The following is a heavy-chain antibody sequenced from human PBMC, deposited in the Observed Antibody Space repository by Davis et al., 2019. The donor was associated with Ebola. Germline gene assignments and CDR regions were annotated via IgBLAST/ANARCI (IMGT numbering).Heavy chain of an antibody. J-gene: IGHJ6*02. CDR2: ISAYNGNT. Sequence: ASVTVSCKASGYTFTSYGISWVRQAPGQGLEWMGWISAYNGNTNYAQKLQGRVTMTTDTSTSTAYMELRSLRSDDTAVYYCARVWGLGYCSGGSCYKNYYYGMDVWGQGTTVTVSS. V-gene: IGHV1-18*01. CDR1: GYTFTSYG. CDR3: ARVWGLGYCSGGSCYKNYYYGMDV. D-gene: IGHD2-15*01.